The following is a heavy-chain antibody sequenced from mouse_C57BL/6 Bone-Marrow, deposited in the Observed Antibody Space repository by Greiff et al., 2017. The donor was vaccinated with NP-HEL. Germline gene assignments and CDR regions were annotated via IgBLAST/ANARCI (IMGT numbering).Heavy chain of an antibody. CDR2: IYPGNSDT. D-gene: IGHD1-1*01. J-gene: IGHJ4*01. CDR1: GYTFTSYW. V-gene: IGHV1-5*01. Sequence: EVQLQQSGTVLARPGASVKMSCKTSGYTFTSYWMHWVKQRPGQGLEWIGAIYPGNSDTSYNQKFKGKAKLTAVTSASTAYMELSSLTNEDSAVYYCATQHYGSSPYAMDYWGQRTSVTVSS. CDR3: ATQHYGSSPYAMDY.